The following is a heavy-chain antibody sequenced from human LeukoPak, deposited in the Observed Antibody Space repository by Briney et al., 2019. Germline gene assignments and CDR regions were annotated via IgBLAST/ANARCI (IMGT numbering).Heavy chain of an antibody. V-gene: IGHV3-43D*04. CDR1: GFNFDDYT. J-gene: IGHJ6*03. Sequence: PGGSLRLSCAASGFNFDDYTMYWVRQSPGKGLEWVSLISWDGGSTYYSDSVKGRFIISRDNSKNSLYLQMNSLRVEDTALYYCARDRCRSRTCYTGRGMAYYMDVWGRGTTVSVSS. CDR2: ISWDGGST. CDR3: ARDRCRSRTCYTGRGMAYYMDV. D-gene: IGHD2-2*02.